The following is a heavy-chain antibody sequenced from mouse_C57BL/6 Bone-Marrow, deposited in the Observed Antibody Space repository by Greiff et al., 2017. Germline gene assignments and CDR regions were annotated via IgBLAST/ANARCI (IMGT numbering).Heavy chain of an antibody. CDR1: GYTFTSYW. Sequence: QVQLQQSGAELVKPGASVKMSCKASGYTFTSYWITWVKQRPGQGLEWIGDIYPGSGSTNYNEKFKSKATLTVDTSSSTAYMQLSSLTSEDSAVYYCARLEGYYGWFAYWGQGTLVTVSA. D-gene: IGHD1-1*02. CDR2: IYPGSGST. J-gene: IGHJ3*01. V-gene: IGHV1-55*01. CDR3: ARLEGYYGWFAY.